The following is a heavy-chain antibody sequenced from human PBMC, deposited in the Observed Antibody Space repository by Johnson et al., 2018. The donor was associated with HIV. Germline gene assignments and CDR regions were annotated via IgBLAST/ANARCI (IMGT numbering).Heavy chain of an antibody. CDR1: GFTFSSSA. D-gene: IGHD1-26*01. CDR2: IRYDGSNK. CDR3: ARESAAWAGSGSDAFDI. Sequence: QVQLVESGGGVVQPGRSLRLSCAASGFTFSSSAMHWVRQAPGKGLEWVAFIRYDGSNKYYTDSVEGRFTISRDNSKNTLYLQMNSLRAEDTAVYYCARESAAWAGSGSDAFDIWGQGTMVTVSS. V-gene: IGHV3-30*02. J-gene: IGHJ3*02.